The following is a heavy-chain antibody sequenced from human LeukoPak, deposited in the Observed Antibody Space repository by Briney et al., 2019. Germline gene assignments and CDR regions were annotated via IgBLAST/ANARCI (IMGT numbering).Heavy chain of an antibody. CDR2: IWYDGSDK. J-gene: IGHJ4*02. D-gene: IGHD3-9*01. Sequence: GGSLRLSCAASGFTFSRHQMGWARQAPGKGLEWVAIIWYDGSDKYYSDSVKGRFTISRDNAKNSLYLQMNSLGAEDTAVYYCARGKVDGYYDILTGYYHDYWGQGTLVTVSS. CDR1: GFTFSRHQ. V-gene: IGHV3-33*08. CDR3: ARGKVDGYYDILTGYYHDY.